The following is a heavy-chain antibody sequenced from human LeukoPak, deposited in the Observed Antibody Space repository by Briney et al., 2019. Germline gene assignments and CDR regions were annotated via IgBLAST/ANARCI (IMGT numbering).Heavy chain of an antibody. J-gene: IGHJ6*02. D-gene: IGHD1-7*01. Sequence: ASVTVSCKASGYTFTSYYMHCVRQAPGQGLEWMGIINPSGGSTSYAQKFQGRVTMTRDTSTSTVYMELSSLRSEDTAVYYCARNWNYREYGMDVWGQGTTVTVSS. CDR2: INPSGGST. V-gene: IGHV1-46*01. CDR1: GYTFTSYY. CDR3: ARNWNYREYGMDV.